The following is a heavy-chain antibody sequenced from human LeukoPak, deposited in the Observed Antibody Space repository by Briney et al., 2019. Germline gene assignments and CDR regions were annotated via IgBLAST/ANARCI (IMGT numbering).Heavy chain of an antibody. V-gene: IGHV3-23*01. CDR2: VSGSGGST. Sequence: GGSLRLSCAASGFTFSSYAMSWVRQASGKGLEWVSHVSGSGGSTYYADSVKGRFTISRDNSKNALYLQMNSLRGDDTAVYYCAKRTDVSTGYYNAWGLGTLVTVSS. CDR1: GFTFSSYA. CDR3: AKRTDVSTGYYNA. J-gene: IGHJ5*02. D-gene: IGHD3-9*01.